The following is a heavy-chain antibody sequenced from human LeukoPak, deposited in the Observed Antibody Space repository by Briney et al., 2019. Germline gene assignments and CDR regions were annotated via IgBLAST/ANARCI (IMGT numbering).Heavy chain of an antibody. CDR3: AKDCDSSYFDY. Sequence: GGSLRLSCAASGLTFSRCGMHWVRQAPGKGLEWVAFIRYDNFNEYYADSVNGRFTISRDNSKNTLYLQMNSLRAEDTAVYYCAKDCDSSYFDYWGQGTLVTVSS. CDR1: GLTFSRCG. D-gene: IGHD3-22*01. J-gene: IGHJ4*02. V-gene: IGHV3-30*02. CDR2: IRYDNFNE.